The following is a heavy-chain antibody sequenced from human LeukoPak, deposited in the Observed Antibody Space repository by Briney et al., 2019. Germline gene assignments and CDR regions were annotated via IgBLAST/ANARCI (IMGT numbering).Heavy chain of an antibody. J-gene: IGHJ4*02. D-gene: IGHD6-13*01. V-gene: IGHV4-31*03. CDR1: GGSISSGGYY. CDR2: IYYSGST. CDR3: ARQLAAAGYYFDY. Sequence: PSQTLSLTCTVSGGSISSGGYYWSWIRQHPGKGLEWIGYIYYSGSTNCNPSLRGRVTITVDTSNNQFSLKLSSVTAADTAVYYCARQLAAAGYYFDYWGQGTLVTVSS.